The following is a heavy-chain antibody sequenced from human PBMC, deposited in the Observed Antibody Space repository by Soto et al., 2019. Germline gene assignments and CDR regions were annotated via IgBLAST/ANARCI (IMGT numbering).Heavy chain of an antibody. J-gene: IGHJ2*01. CDR1: GGTFSSYA. CDR3: ARVRDSSGFDRRYWYFDL. D-gene: IGHD3-22*01. V-gene: IGHV1-69*13. Sequence: SVKVSCKASGGTFSSYAISWVRQAPGQGLEWMGGIIPIFGTANYAQKFQGRVTITADESTSTAYMELSSLRSEDTAVYYCARVRDSSGFDRRYWYFDLWGRGTLVTV. CDR2: IIPIFGTA.